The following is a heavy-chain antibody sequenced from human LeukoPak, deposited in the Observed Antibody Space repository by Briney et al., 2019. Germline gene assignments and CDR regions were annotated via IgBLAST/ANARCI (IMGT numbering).Heavy chain of an antibody. CDR3: ARQVGIPAAYDY. V-gene: IGHV4-59*08. Sequence: PSETLSLTCTVSGGSITRFYWSWIRQPPGKGLEWIGEINQGGSTNYNPSLKSRVTISVDTSKNQFSLKLSSVTAADTAVYYCARQVGIPAAYDYWGQGTLVTVSS. CDR2: INQGGST. D-gene: IGHD2-2*01. CDR1: GGSITRFY. J-gene: IGHJ4*02.